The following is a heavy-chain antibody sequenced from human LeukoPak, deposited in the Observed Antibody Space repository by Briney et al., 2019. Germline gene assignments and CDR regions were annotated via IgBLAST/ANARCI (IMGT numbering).Heavy chain of an antibody. CDR2: IDPNSGGT. CDR3: ARGPHDTAYYFDQ. CDR1: GFSFTGYF. Sequence: GASVNVSFKASGFSFTGYFMHWVRQAPGQGPEWMGRIDPNSGGTNYALKFQGRVTMTRDTSITTAYMDLSRLRSDDTAVYYCARGPHDTAYYFDQWGQGTLVTVSP. V-gene: IGHV1-2*06. D-gene: IGHD5-18*01. J-gene: IGHJ4*02.